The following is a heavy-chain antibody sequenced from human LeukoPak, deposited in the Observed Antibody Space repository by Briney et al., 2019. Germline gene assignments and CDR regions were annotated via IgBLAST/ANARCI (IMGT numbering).Heavy chain of an antibody. CDR3: ARGPRGYGRGIYYYYMDV. D-gene: IGHD5-12*01. Sequence: ASVKVSCKASGYTFTSYYMHWVRQAPGQGLEWMGIINPSGGSTSYAQKFQGRVTMTRDTSTSTVYMELSSLRSEDTAVYYCARGPRGYGRGIYYYYMDVWGKGTTVTISS. CDR2: INPSGGST. CDR1: GYTFTSYY. V-gene: IGHV1-46*01. J-gene: IGHJ6*03.